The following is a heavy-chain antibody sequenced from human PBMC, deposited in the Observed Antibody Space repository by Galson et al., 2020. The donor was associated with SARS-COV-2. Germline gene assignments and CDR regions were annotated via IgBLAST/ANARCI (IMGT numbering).Heavy chain of an antibody. J-gene: IGHJ5*02. D-gene: IGHD3-22*01. V-gene: IGHV4-39*01. Sequence: SETLSLTCTVSGGSISSSSYYWGWIRQPPGKGLEWIGSIYYSGSTYYNPSLKSRVTISVDTSKNQFSLKLSSVTAADTAVYYCARTGIVVNWFDPWGQGTLVTVFS. CDR2: IYYSGST. CDR1: GGSISSSSYY. CDR3: ARTGIVVNWFDP.